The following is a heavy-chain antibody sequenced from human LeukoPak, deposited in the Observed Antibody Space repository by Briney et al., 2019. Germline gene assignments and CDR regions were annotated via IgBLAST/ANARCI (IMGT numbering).Heavy chain of an antibody. V-gene: IGHV3-30*04. CDR2: ISSDVSRQ. Sequence: PGGSLRLSCAASGFTFSSYAMHWVRQAPGKGLEWVAVISSDVSRQYYADSVKGRFTISRDNAMNTLYLQMNSLRGEDTAVYYCVRGDLRLPRSTPDCWGQGTLVTVSS. CDR3: VRGDLRLPRSTPDC. CDR1: GFTFSSYA. D-gene: IGHD5/OR15-5a*01. J-gene: IGHJ4*02.